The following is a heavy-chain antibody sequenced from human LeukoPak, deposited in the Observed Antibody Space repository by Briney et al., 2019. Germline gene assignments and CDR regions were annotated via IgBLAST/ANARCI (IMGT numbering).Heavy chain of an antibody. CDR2: IYYSGST. V-gene: IGHV4-39*07. CDR3: ARTNYYDTSGYYEDAFDI. J-gene: IGHJ3*02. D-gene: IGHD3-22*01. Sequence: SETLSLTCTVSGGSISSYYWGWIRQPPGKGLEWIGSIYYSGSTYYNPSLKSRVTISVDTSRNQFSLKLRSVTAADTAVYYCARTNYYDTSGYYEDAFDIWGQGTMVTVSS. CDR1: GGSISSYY.